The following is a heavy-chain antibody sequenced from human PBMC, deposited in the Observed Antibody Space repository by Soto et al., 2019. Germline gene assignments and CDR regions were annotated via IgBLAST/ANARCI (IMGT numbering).Heavy chain of an antibody. D-gene: IGHD3-16*02. Sequence: SGPTLVNPTQTLTLTCTFSGFSLNTSGVDVGWIRQPPGKALEWLAVIYWDDDKRYSPSLKSRLTITKDTSKNQVVLTMTNMDPVDTATYFCAHSGKYEYTRGSYRYTGIDYWGQGTLVTVSS. CDR1: GFSLNTSGVD. V-gene: IGHV2-5*02. CDR3: AHSGKYEYTRGSYRYTGIDY. CDR2: IYWDDDK. J-gene: IGHJ4*02.